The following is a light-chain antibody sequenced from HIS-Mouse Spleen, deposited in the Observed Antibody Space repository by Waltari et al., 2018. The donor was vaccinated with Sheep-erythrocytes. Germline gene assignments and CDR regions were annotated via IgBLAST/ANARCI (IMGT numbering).Light chain of an antibody. CDR1: SRAVGGYNY. CDR2: DVS. J-gene: IGLJ2*01. CDR3: CSYAGSYWVV. Sequence: QSALTPPRSVSGSPGQSVTISCTGPSRAVGGYNYVSWYQQHPGKAPKLMIYDVSKRPSGVPDRFSGSKSGNTASLTISGLQAEDEADYYCCSYAGSYWVVFGGGTKLTVL. V-gene: IGLV2-11*01.